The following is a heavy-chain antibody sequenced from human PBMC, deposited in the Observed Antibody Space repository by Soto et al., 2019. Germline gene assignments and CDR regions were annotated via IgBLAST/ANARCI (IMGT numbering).Heavy chain of an antibody. Sequence: GESLKISCKGSGYSFTSYWIGWVRQMPGKGLEWMGIIYPGDSDTRYSPSFQGQVTISADKSISTAYLQWSSLKASDTAMYYCARSDQLSTYLQYYFDYWGQGTLVTVSS. V-gene: IGHV5-51*01. CDR1: GYSFTSYW. CDR3: ARSDQLSTYLQYYFDY. J-gene: IGHJ4*02. CDR2: IYPGDSDT. D-gene: IGHD4-4*01.